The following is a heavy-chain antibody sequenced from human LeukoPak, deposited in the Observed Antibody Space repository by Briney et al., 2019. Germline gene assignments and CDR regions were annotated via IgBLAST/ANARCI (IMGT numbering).Heavy chain of an antibody. D-gene: IGHD6-19*01. CDR3: ARGSGSGWPLDR. V-gene: IGHV3-53*01. Sequence: GGSPRLSCAASGVIVSRNFMSWVRQAPGKGLQWVAIMYAGGTTDYSDSVRGRSHISRDSSSNTLSLQINTLRAEDTAVYYCARGSGSGWPLDRWGQGALVIVSS. CDR2: MYAGGTT. CDR1: GVIVSRNF. J-gene: IGHJ5*02.